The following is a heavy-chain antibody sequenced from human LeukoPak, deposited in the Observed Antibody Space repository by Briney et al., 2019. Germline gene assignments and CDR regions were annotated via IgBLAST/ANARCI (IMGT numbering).Heavy chain of an antibody. D-gene: IGHD3-22*01. CDR3: ARNRGATGYYWVDY. V-gene: IGHV3-30*03. CDR2: ISTDGSNK. Sequence: GGALRLSCAASGFTFRSYGMHWVRQAPGKGLEWVAVISTDGSNKYYADCVKGRFTISRDNSKNTLYLQMNSLRAEDTAIYFCARNRGATGYYWVDYWGQGTLVTVSS. J-gene: IGHJ4*02. CDR1: GFTFRSYG.